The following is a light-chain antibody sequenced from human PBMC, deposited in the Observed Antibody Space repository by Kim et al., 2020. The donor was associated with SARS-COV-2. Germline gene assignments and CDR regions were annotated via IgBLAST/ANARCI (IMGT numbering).Light chain of an antibody. J-gene: IGLJ3*02. CDR3: GSYTSSSTPWV. CDR1: TSDVGGYDY. Sequence: QSALTQPASVSGSPGQSITISCSGTTSDVGGYDYVSWYQQHPGKAPQIMIYDVTKRPSWVSNRFSGSKSGITASLTISGLQAEDEAVYYCGSYTSSSTPWVFGGGTQLTVL. V-gene: IGLV2-14*03. CDR2: DVT.